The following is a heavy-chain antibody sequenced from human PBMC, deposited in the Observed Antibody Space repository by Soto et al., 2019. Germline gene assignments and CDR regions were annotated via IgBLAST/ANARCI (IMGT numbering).Heavy chain of an antibody. Sequence: EVQLVESGGGLVQPGRSLRLSCTASGFTFGDYAMSWFRQAPGKGLEWVGFIRSKAYGGTTEYAASVKGRFTISRDDSKSIAYLQMNSLKTEDTAVYYCTRDRFEDDYIWGSYRESFDYWGQGTLVTVSS. J-gene: IGHJ4*02. CDR2: IRSKAYGGTT. V-gene: IGHV3-49*03. CDR1: GFTFGDYA. D-gene: IGHD3-16*02. CDR3: TRDRFEDDYIWGSYRESFDY.